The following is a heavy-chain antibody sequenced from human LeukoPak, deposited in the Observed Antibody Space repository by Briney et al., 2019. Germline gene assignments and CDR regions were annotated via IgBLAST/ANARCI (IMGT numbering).Heavy chain of an antibody. V-gene: IGHV3-30-3*01. CDR2: ISYDGSNK. Sequence: GGSLRLSCAASGFTFSSYAMHWVRQAPGKGLEWVAVISYDGSNKYYADSVKGRFTISRDNSKNTLYLQKNSLRAEDTAVYYCARGGQLLLPSFDYWGQGTLVTVSS. D-gene: IGHD2-15*01. J-gene: IGHJ4*02. CDR1: GFTFSSYA. CDR3: ARGGQLLLPSFDY.